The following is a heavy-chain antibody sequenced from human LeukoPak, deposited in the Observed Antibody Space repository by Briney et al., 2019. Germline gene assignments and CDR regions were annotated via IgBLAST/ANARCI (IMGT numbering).Heavy chain of an antibody. V-gene: IGHV1-18*01. CDR2: ISAYNGNT. Sequence: GASVKVSCKASGYTFTSYGISWVRQAPGQGLEWMGWISAYNGNTNYAQKLQGRVTMTTDTSTSTAYMELRSLRSDNTAVYYCARAGWGYYDSSGYPHYYYYYRDVWGKGTTVTVSS. CDR1: GYTFTSYG. CDR3: ARAGWGYYDSSGYPHYYYYYRDV. J-gene: IGHJ6*03. D-gene: IGHD3-22*01.